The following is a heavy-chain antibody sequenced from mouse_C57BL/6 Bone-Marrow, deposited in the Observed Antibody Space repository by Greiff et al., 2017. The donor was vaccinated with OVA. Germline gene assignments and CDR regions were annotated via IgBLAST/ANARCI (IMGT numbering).Heavy chain of an antibody. J-gene: IGHJ4*01. Sequence: VQLQQSGPELVKPGASVKISCKASGYTFTDYYMNWVKQSHGKSLEWIGDINPNNGGTSYNQKFKGKATLTVDKSSSTAYMELRSLTSEDSAVYYCARLTTVVAKAMDYWGQGTSVTVSS. CDR2: INPNNGGT. D-gene: IGHD1-1*01. CDR3: ARLTTVVAKAMDY. V-gene: IGHV1-26*01. CDR1: GYTFTDYY.